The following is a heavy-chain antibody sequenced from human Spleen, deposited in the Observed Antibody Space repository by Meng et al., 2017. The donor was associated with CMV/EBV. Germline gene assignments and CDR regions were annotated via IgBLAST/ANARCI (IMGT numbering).Heavy chain of an antibody. CDR2: IKSKADGGTT. J-gene: IGHJ4*02. CDR1: GFTVSRNY. CDR3: TSKVRSGY. Sequence: GGSLRLSCAASGFTVSRNYMGWVRQAPGKGLEWVGRIKSKADGGTTDYAAPVKGRFTISRDDSKNTLYLQMNSLKTEDTAVYYCTSKVRSGYWGQGTLVTVSS. V-gene: IGHV3-15*01.